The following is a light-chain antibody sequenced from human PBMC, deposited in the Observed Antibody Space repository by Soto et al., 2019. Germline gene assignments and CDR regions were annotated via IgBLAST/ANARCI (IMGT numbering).Light chain of an antibody. CDR1: QSVSSN. Sequence: EIVMTQSPATLSVSPGERATLSCRASQSVSSNLAWYQHKPGQAPRLLIYGASTRATGIPAKFSGSGSGTKFTLTLSSLQSEDFAVYYCQQYNNWALSFGGGTKVEIK. J-gene: IGKJ4*01. CDR3: QQYNNWALS. V-gene: IGKV3D-15*01. CDR2: GAS.